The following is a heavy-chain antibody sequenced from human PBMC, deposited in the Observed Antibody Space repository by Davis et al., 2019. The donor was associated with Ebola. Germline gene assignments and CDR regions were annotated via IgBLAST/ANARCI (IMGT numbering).Heavy chain of an antibody. Sequence: GESLKISCAASGFTFGSSAMSWVRQAPGKGLEWVSAITNSGGGTYYADSVKGRFTISRDNSKNTLYLQMNGLRVEDTAIYYCAKDNRNIWSEVWGQGTMVTVSS. CDR1: GFTFGSSA. D-gene: IGHD2/OR15-2a*01. CDR3: AKDNRNIWSEV. V-gene: IGHV3-23*01. J-gene: IGHJ3*01. CDR2: ITNSGGGT.